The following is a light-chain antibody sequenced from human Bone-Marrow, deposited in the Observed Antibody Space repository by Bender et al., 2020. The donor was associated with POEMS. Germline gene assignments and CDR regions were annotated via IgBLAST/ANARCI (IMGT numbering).Light chain of an antibody. CDR2: VSSDGNH. CDR1: SGHTTYS. V-gene: IGLV4-69*01. CDR3: QTWNTDILL. J-gene: IGLJ3*02. Sequence: QLVVTQSPSASASLGASVNLTCTLSSGHTTYSVAWHQHQPEKGPRFLMKVSSDGNHIKGDGIPDRFSGSNAGAERYLIISSLQSEDGADYYCQTWNTDILLFGGGTKLTVL.